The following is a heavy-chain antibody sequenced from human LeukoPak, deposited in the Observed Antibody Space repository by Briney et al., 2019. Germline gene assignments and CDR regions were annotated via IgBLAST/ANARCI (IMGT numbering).Heavy chain of an antibody. J-gene: IGHJ4*02. CDR1: GYSFINYW. CDR2: IYPGDSDT. Sequence: GAALQISCKGSGYSFINYWIGWGRQMPGKGLEWRGIIYPGDSDTRYSPSFQGQVIMSADKSISTSYLQWSSLRVSDTAIYYCASLFASGSYYSPTYYWGQGTLVTVSS. V-gene: IGHV5-51*01. CDR3: ASLFASGSYYSPTYY. D-gene: IGHD3-10*01.